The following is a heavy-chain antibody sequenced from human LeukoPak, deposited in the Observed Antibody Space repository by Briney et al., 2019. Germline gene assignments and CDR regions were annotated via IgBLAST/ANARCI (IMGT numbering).Heavy chain of an antibody. J-gene: IGHJ4*02. CDR3: ARVGHNDYGDPLDY. CDR1: GGSISSGSYY. D-gene: IGHD4-17*01. V-gene: IGHV4-61*02. Sequence: SETLSLTCTVSGGSISSGSYYWNWIRQPSGKGLEWIGRVYTSGNTKSNPSLKSRVTISIDTSKNQFSLKLSSVTAADTAVYYCARVGHNDYGDPLDYWGQGTLVTVSS. CDR2: VYTSGNT.